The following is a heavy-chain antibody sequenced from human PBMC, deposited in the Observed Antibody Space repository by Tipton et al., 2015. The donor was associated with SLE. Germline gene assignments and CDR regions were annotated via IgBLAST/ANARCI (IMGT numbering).Heavy chain of an antibody. CDR3: ARGKEYQLLFDY. D-gene: IGHD2-2*01. V-gene: IGHV4-38-2*01. J-gene: IGHJ4*02. Sequence: TLSLTCVVSGYSISSGYYWGWIRQPPGKGLEWIGSIYHSGSTYYNPSLKSRVTISVDTSKNQFSLKLSSATAADTAVYYCARGKEYQLLFDYWGQGTLVTVSS. CDR2: IYHSGST. CDR1: GYSISSGYY.